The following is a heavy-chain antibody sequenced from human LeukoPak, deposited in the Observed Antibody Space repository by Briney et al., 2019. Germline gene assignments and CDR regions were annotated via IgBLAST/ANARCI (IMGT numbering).Heavy chain of an antibody. Sequence: PSETLSLTCTVSGGSISNSSYYWGWIRQPPRKGLEWIGSIYYSGSTYYNPSLKSRVTISVDTSKNQFSLKLSSVTAADTAVYYCARELGYCSGGSCPPFDYWGQGTLVTVSS. V-gene: IGHV4-39*07. D-gene: IGHD2-15*01. CDR2: IYYSGST. CDR1: GGSISNSSYY. J-gene: IGHJ4*02. CDR3: ARELGYCSGGSCPPFDY.